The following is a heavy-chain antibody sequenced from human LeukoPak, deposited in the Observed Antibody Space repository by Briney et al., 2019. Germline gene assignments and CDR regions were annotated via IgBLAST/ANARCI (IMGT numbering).Heavy chain of an antibody. V-gene: IGHV3-30*04. J-gene: IGHJ4*02. CDR1: GFTFSNYA. CDR3: SRDPRVLDY. Sequence: GGSLRLSCAASGFTFSNYALHWVRQAPGKGLEWVAVISYDDTNKYYVDSVKGRFIISRDNSKNTLYLQMNSLRAEDTAVYYCSRDPRVLDYWGQGTLVTVSS. CDR2: ISYDDTNK.